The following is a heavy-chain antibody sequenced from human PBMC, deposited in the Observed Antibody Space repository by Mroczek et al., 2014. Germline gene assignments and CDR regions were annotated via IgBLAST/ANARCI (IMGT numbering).Heavy chain of an antibody. V-gene: IGHV3-15*01. CDR3: TTDRYSNFGELSGFDY. Sequence: VQLVESGGGLVKPGGSLRLSCAASGFTFSNAWMSWVRQAPGKGLEWVGRIKSKTDGGTTDYAAPVKGRFTISRDDSKNTLYLQMNSLKTEDTAVYYCTTDRYSNFGELSGFDYWGQGTLVTVSS. CDR1: GFTFSNAW. D-gene: IGHD3-10*01. CDR2: IKSKTDGGTT. J-gene: IGHJ4*02.